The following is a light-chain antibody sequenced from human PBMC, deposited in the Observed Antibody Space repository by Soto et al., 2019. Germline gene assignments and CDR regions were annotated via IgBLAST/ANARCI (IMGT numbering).Light chain of an antibody. J-gene: IGKJ5*01. CDR2: GAS. Sequence: ESVLMQSPGTLSLSPGERSTLSCMAIQSVSSSYLAWYQQKPRQAPRLLIYGASSRATGIPDRFSGSGSGTDFTLTISRLEPEDFAVYYCQQYGNSITFGQGTRLEIK. V-gene: IGKV3-20*01. CDR1: QSVSSSY. CDR3: QQYGNSIT.